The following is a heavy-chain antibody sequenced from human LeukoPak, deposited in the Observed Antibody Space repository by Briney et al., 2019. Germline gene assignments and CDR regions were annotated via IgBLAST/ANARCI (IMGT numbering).Heavy chain of an antibody. CDR1: GGTFSSYA. V-gene: IGHV1-69*13. D-gene: IGHD3-10*01. CDR2: IIPIFGTA. J-gene: IGHJ6*04. CDR3: ARDRPPSGYYYGMDA. Sequence: GASVKVSCKASGGTFSSYAISWVRQAPGQGLEWMGGIIPIFGTANYAQKFQGRVTITADESTSTAYMELSSLRSEDTAVYYCARDRPPSGYYYGMDAWGKGTTVTVSS.